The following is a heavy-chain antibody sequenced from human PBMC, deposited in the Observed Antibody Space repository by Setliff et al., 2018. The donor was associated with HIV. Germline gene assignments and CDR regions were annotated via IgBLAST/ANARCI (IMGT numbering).Heavy chain of an antibody. V-gene: IGHV4-38-2*02. Sequence: SETLSLTCTVSGYSISSGYYWGWIRQPPGKGLEWIGRIYTSGNTNYNPSTNYNPSLMSRITISLETSRNQFSLRVTSVTATGTAVYYCTRQSPVAGSGAFDIWGKGTMVTVSS. CDR2: IYTSGNTNYNPST. D-gene: IGHD6-19*01. J-gene: IGHJ3*02. CDR3: TRQSPVAGSGAFDI. CDR1: GYSISSGYY.